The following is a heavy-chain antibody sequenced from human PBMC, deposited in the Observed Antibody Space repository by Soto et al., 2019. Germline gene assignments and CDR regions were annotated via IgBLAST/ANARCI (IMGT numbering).Heavy chain of an antibody. CDR2: INAGNGNT. CDR3: ARGGLYGISFDY. Sequence: QVRLVQSGAEVKKPGASVKVSCKASGYTFTSYAMHWVRQAPGQRLEWMGWINAGNGNTKYSQKFQGRVTITRDTSASTAYMELSSLRSEDTAVYYCARGGLYGISFDYWGQGTLVTVSS. J-gene: IGHJ4*02. V-gene: IGHV1-3*01. CDR1: GYTFTSYA. D-gene: IGHD2-2*02.